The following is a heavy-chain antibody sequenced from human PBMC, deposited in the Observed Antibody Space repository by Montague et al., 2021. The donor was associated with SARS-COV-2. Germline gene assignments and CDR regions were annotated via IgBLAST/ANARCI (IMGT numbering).Heavy chain of an antibody. Sequence: SETLSLTCAVYGGSFSGYYWSWIRQLPGKGLEWIGEINHSGSTKYNPSLKRQVTVSVDTSKNQFSLTLSSVTAADTAAYYCARGTKRVFTYDYDSSGCASDYWGQGTLVTVSS. J-gene: IGHJ4*02. CDR1: GGSFSGYY. CDR2: INHSGST. V-gene: IGHV4-34*01. D-gene: IGHD3-22*01. CDR3: ARGTKRVFTYDYDSSGCASDY.